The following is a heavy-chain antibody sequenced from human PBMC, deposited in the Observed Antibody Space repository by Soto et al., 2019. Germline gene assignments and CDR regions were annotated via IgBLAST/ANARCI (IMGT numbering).Heavy chain of an antibody. V-gene: IGHV1-69*04. CDR3: ARDWARYCSSTSCRRAWFDP. D-gene: IGHD2-2*01. J-gene: IGHJ5*02. Sequence: EASVKVSCKASGGTFSSYTISWVRQALGQGLEWMGRIIPILGIANYAQKFQGRVTITADKSTSTAYMELSSLRSEDTAVYYCARDWARYCSSTSCRRAWFDPWGQGTLVTVSS. CDR1: GGTFSSYT. CDR2: IIPILGIA.